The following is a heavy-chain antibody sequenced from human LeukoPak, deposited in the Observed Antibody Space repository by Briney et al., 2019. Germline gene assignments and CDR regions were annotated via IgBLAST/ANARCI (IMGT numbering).Heavy chain of an antibody. D-gene: IGHD2-2*03. V-gene: IGHV3-30*18. J-gene: IGHJ3*02. CDR3: AKGSGYCSSTSCYAYAFDI. Sequence: GGSLRLSCAASGFIFGNYGMHWVRQAPGEGLEWVAVISYDGSNKYYADSVKGRFTISRDNSKNTLYLQMNSLRAEDTAVYYCAKGSGYCSSTSCYAYAFDIWGQGTMVTVSS. CDR1: GFIFGNYG. CDR2: ISYDGSNK.